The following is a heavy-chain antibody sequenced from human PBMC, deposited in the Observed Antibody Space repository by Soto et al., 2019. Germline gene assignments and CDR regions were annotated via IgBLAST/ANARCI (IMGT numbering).Heavy chain of an antibody. CDR1: GGSISSGGYS. D-gene: IGHD3-10*01. V-gene: IGHV4-30-2*05. CDR3: ASRKSSPYFDY. J-gene: IGHJ4*02. Sequence: PSGTLSLTCAVSGGSISSGGYSWSWIRQPPGKGLEWIGYIYHSGSTYYNPSLKSRVTISVDTSKNQFSLKLSSATAADTAVYYCASRKSSPYFDYWGQGTLVTVSS. CDR2: IYHSGST.